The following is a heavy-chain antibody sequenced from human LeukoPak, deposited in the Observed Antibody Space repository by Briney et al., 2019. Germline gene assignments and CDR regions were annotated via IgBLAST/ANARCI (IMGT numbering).Heavy chain of an antibody. CDR2: ISDTGGNT. J-gene: IGHJ4*02. V-gene: IGHV3-23*01. CDR1: GFTFSTYA. Sequence: PGGSLRLSCAASGFTFSTYAMSWVRQTPERGLEWVSAISDTGGNTFYADSVKGRFTISRDNSKNTLYLQMNSLRAEDTARDYCAKGRTNDYWGQGTLVTVSS. CDR3: AKGRTNDY. D-gene: IGHD1/OR15-1a*01.